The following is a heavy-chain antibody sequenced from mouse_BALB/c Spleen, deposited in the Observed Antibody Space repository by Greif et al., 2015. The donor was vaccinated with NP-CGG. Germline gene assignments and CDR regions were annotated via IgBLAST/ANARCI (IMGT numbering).Heavy chain of an antibody. CDR3: ARSYGRAWFAY. V-gene: IGHV1-7*01. D-gene: IGHD1-1*02. J-gene: IGHJ3*01. CDR2: INPSTGYT. Sequence: QVQLQQSGAELAKPGASVKMSCKASGYTFTGYWMHWVKQRPGQGLEWIGYINPSTGYTEYNQKFKDKATLTADKSSSTAYMQLSSLTSEDSAVYYCARSYGRAWFAYWGQGTLVTVSA. CDR1: GYTFTGYW.